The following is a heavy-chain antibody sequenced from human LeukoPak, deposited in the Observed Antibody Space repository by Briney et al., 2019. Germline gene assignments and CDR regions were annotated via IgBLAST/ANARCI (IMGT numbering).Heavy chain of an antibody. J-gene: IGHJ6*04. V-gene: IGHV3-7*01. Sequence: PGGSLRLSFTASGFTFTEHWMTWFRQAPGKGLEWVANINQHLSEQFYVDSVEGRFTISRDNAKNSLYLQMNSLRAEDTAVYYCAELGITMIGGVWGKGTTVTIYS. CDR3: AELGITMIGGV. CDR2: INQHLSEQ. D-gene: IGHD3-10*02. CDR1: GFTFTEHW.